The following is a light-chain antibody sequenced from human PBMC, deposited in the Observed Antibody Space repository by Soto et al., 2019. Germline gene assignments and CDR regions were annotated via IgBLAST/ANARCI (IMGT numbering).Light chain of an antibody. V-gene: IGLV2-14*01. Sequence: QSALTQPASVSGSPGQSITISCTGTSGDIGGYNSVSWYQQHPGKAPKLLIYEVVKRPSGVSNRFSGSKSGNTASLTISGLQPEDEADYYCNSYTNRYTFVLGTGTKVTVL. CDR2: EVV. CDR1: SGDIGGYNS. J-gene: IGLJ1*01. CDR3: NSYTNRYTFV.